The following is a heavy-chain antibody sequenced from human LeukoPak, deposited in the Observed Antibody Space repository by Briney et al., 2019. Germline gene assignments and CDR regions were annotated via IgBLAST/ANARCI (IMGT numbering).Heavy chain of an antibody. D-gene: IGHD2-2*01. V-gene: IGHV1-69*04. Sequence: SVKVSCKASGGTFSSYAISWVRQAPGQGLEWMGRIIPIFGIANYAQKFQGRVTITADKSTSTAYMELSSLRSEDTAVYYCARDTRCNSTSCQKVTPRLYHYYGMDVWGQGTTVTGSS. CDR1: GGTFSSYA. CDR3: ARDTRCNSTSCQKVTPRLYHYYGMDV. J-gene: IGHJ6*02. CDR2: IIPIFGIA.